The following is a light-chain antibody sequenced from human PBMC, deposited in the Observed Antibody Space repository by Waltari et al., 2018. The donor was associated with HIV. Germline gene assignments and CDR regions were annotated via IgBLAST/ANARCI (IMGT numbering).Light chain of an antibody. CDR3: QHYGSSLT. J-gene: IGKJ3*01. Sequence: EIVLTQSPGTLSLSPGERATLSCRASQSVSSTSLAWLQQKHGQAPRLLIFGASFRATGIPDRFSGSGSGTDFTLTISRLEPEDFAVYYCQHYGSSLTFGPGTRVDVK. V-gene: IGKV3-20*01. CDR1: QSVSSTS. CDR2: GAS.